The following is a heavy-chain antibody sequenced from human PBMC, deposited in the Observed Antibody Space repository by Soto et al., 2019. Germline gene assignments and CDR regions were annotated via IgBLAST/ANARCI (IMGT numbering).Heavy chain of an antibody. CDR3: ARAMRGFNYYYGMHV. J-gene: IGHJ6*02. D-gene: IGHD3-10*01. CDR2: INHSGST. V-gene: IGHV4-34*01. CDR1: GGSFSGYY. Sequence: SETLSLTCAVYGGSFSGYYWSWIRQPPGKGLEWIGEINHSGSTNYNPSLKSRVTISVDTSKNQFSLKMSSVTAADTAVYYCARAMRGFNYYYGMHVSGPGTTVTVSS.